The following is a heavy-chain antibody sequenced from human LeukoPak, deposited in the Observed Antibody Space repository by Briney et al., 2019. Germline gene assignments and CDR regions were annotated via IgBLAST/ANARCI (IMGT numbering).Heavy chain of an antibody. CDR2: VYYSGRT. CDR1: GDSVISDSYY. J-gene: IGHJ3*01. CDR3: VREASTSYYDSSGYYRQTETFDV. V-gene: IGHV4-61*01. D-gene: IGHD3-22*01. Sequence: SETLSLTCAVSGDSVISDSYYWHWIRRSPGKGLEWVGFVYYSGRTKYNPSLKSRVAMSIDTSKNQVSLRLRSVTAADTAMYFCVREASTSYYDSSGYYRQTETFDVWGLGTMVTVSS.